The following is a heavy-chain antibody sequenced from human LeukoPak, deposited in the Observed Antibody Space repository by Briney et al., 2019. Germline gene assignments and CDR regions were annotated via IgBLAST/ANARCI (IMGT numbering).Heavy chain of an antibody. V-gene: IGHV4-59*08. CDR1: GGSISSYC. CDR2: IYYSGST. CDR3: ARHYYGSGSLIDY. J-gene: IGHJ4*02. D-gene: IGHD3-10*01. Sequence: SETLSLTCTVSGGSISSYCWSWIRQPPGKGLEWIGYIYYSGSTNYNPSLKSRVTISVGTSKNQFSLKLSSVTAADTAVYYCARHYYGSGSLIDYWGQGTLVTVSS.